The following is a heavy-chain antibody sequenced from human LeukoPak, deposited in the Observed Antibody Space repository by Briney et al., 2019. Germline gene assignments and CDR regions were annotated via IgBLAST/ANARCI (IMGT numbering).Heavy chain of an antibody. V-gene: IGHV1-69*05. CDR3: AREPYSGHDPYYYYYYMDV. CDR2: IIPIFGTA. CDR1: GGTFSSYA. D-gene: IGHD5-12*01. J-gene: IGHJ6*03. Sequence: GSSVTVYCKASGGTFSSYAISWERQAPGQGFAWMGRIIPIFGTASCPQTSQGRVTNTTDESTSTAYMELSSMSSEDTAVYYCAREPYSGHDPYYYYYYMDVWGKGTTVTVSS.